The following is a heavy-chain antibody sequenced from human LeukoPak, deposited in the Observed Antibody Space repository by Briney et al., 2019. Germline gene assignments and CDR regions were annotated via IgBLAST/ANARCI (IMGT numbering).Heavy chain of an antibody. CDR3: TTDFSHFDLSSGYYSS. D-gene: IGHD3-3*01. CDR1: GFSFTSAW. J-gene: IGHJ5*02. V-gene: IGHV3-15*01. CDR2: IKDRMDRATT. Sequence: GGSLRVSCVASGFSFTSAWMVWVRQAPGKGLEWVGRIKDRMDRATTDLAAPMKGRLTSSTDDSRSTVYLQMDSLKSEDTAMYYCTTDFSHFDLSSGYYSSWGLGTLVSVSS.